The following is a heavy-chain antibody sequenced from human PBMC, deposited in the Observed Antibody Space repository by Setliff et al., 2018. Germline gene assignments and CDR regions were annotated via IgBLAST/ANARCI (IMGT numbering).Heavy chain of an antibody. Sequence: PGGSLRLSCTASGFTFGDYAMSWVRQAPGKGLEWVGFIRSKAYGGTTEYAASVKGRFTISRDDSKSIAYLQMNSLKTEDTAVYYCARDPGWRTLFYYYYYMDVWGKGTTVTVSS. CDR2: IRSKAYGGTT. J-gene: IGHJ6*03. CDR3: ARDPGWRTLFYYYYYMDV. CDR1: GFTFGDYA. D-gene: IGHD3-3*01. V-gene: IGHV3-49*04.